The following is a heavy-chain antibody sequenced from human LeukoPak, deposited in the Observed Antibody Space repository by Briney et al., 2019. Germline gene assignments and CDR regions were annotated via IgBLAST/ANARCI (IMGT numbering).Heavy chain of an antibody. J-gene: IGHJ4*02. D-gene: IGHD3-22*01. CDR1: GGSISSYY. Sequence: SETLSLTCSVSGGSISSYYWSWIRQPPGKGLEWIGYISYSGSTNYNPSLKSRVTISVDTSKNQFSLKLSSVTAADTAVYYCARSAYYYDSSGYYYYFDYWGQGTLVTVSS. V-gene: IGHV4-59*01. CDR2: ISYSGST. CDR3: ARSAYYYDSSGYYYYFDY.